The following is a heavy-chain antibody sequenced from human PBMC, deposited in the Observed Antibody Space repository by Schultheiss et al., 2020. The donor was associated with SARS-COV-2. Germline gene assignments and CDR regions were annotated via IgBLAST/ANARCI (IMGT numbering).Heavy chain of an antibody. V-gene: IGHV4-31*03. CDR1: GGSISSGGYY. CDR3: ARARENPYSSSWYGDFDY. D-gene: IGHD6-13*01. CDR2: IYYSGST. J-gene: IGHJ4*02. Sequence: SETLSLTCTVSGGSISSGGYYWSWIRQHPGKGLEWIGYIYYSGSTYYNPSLKSRVTISVDTSKNQFSLKLSSVTAADTAVYYCARARENPYSSSWYGDFDYWGQGTLVTAPQ.